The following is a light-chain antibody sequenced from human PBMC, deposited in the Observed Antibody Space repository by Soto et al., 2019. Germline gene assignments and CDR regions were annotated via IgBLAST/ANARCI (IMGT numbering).Light chain of an antibody. Sequence: SYELTQPPSESVAPGQTARITCGGNNIGSKSVHWYQQKPGQAPVLVVYGDSDRPSGIPERFSGSNSGNTATLTISRVEAGDEADYYCQVWDSSSDVVFGGGTKLTVL. CDR3: QVWDSSSDVV. J-gene: IGLJ2*01. CDR1: NIGSKS. V-gene: IGLV3-21*02. CDR2: GDS.